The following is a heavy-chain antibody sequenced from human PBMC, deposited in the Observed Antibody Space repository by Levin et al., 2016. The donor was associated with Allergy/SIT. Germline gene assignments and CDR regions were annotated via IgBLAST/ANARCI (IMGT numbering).Heavy chain of an antibody. V-gene: IGHV4-34*01. Sequence: WIRQPPGKGLEWIGEINHSGSTNYNPSLKSRVTISVDTSKNQFSLKLSSVTAADTAVYYCARNSDYYDSSGLFDYWGQGTLVTVSS. CDR2: INHSGST. D-gene: IGHD3-22*01. CDR3: ARNSDYYDSSGLFDY. J-gene: IGHJ4*02.